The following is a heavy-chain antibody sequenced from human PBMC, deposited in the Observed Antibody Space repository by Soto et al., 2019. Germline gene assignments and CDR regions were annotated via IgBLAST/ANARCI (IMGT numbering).Heavy chain of an antibody. J-gene: IGHJ4*02. CDR2: LWADGSRQ. CDR1: GFAFSADA. Sequence: QVQLVESGGSVIQPGKSLRLSCAASGFAFSADAMHWVRQAPGKGLEWVAVLWADGSRQFYLDSVKGRFSISRDNSKNTLYLQMNSLRIDVTAMYFCVRGTGYGGLSDNGGQGTLVSVSS. D-gene: IGHD3-9*01. CDR3: VRGTGYGGLSDN. V-gene: IGHV3-33*01.